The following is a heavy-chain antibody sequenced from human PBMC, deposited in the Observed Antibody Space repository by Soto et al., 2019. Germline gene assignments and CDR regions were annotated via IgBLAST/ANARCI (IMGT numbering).Heavy chain of an antibody. CDR1: GFTFSSYG. CDR2: ISYDGSNK. D-gene: IGHD2-8*01. CDR3: ARPLPPSPEYCTNGVCSNYYYYYGMDV. Sequence: GGSLRLSCAASGFTFSSYGIHWVRQAPGKGLEWVAVISYDGSNKYYADSVKGRFTISRDNSKNTLYLQMNSLRAEDTAVYYCARPLPPSPEYCTNGVCSNYYYYYGMDVWGQGTTVTVSS. J-gene: IGHJ6*02. V-gene: IGHV3-30*03.